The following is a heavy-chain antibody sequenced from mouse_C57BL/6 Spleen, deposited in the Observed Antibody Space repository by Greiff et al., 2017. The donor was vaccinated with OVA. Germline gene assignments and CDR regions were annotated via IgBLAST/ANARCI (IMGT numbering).Heavy chain of an antibody. CDR1: GFNIKNTY. CDR3: ARGIYYCGSTYAMDY. J-gene: IGHJ4*01. Sequence: EVQLQQSVAELVRPGASVKLSCTASGFNIKNTYMHWVKQRPEQGLEWIGKIDPANGNTKYAPKFQGKATITADTSSNTAYLQLSSLTSEDTAIYYCARGIYYCGSTYAMDYWGQGTSVTVSA. CDR2: IDPANGNT. V-gene: IGHV14-3*01. D-gene: IGHD1-1*01.